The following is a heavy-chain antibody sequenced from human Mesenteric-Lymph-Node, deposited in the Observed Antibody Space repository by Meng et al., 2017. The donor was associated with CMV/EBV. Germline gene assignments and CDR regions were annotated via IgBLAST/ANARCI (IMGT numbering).Heavy chain of an antibody. CDR3: ARGLGWGRFDP. CDR2: IRYDESDK. D-gene: IGHD6-19*01. CDR1: GFTFNTYN. V-gene: IGHV3-30*02. J-gene: IGHJ5*02. Sequence: GGSLRLSCAASGFTFNTYNMHWARQPPGEGLQWLAFIRYDESDKFYADSVKGRFAISRDNSRNTLYLQMDSLRDEDTAVYYCARGLGWGRFDPWGQGTLVTVSS.